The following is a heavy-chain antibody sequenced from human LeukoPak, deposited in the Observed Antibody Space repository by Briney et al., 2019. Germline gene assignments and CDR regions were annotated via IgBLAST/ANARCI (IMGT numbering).Heavy chain of an antibody. V-gene: IGHV3-7*03. Sequence: LSGGSLRLSCAASGFPFSSYSMTWVRQAPGKGLEWVASIKPDGTTKFYVDSVKGRFTISRDNALNSLYLQMNSLRAEDTAIYYCARSIPYGTTWYGRSDYWGQGTLVTVSS. J-gene: IGHJ4*02. CDR3: ARSIPYGTTWYGRSDY. CDR2: IKPDGTTK. CDR1: GFPFSSYS. D-gene: IGHD6-13*01.